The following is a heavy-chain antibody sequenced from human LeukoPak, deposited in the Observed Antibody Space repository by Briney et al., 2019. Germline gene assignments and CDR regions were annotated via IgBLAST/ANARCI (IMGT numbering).Heavy chain of an antibody. J-gene: IGHJ3*02. CDR2: ISGSGGST. CDR1: GFPFNIFA. CDR3: AKDRTGTTRMMSGGAFDI. Sequence: GGSLRLSCAASGFPFNIFAMTWVSQAPGKGLEWVSAISGSGGSTYYADSVKGRFTISRDNSKNTLFLQMNSLRAEDTAVYYCAKDRTGTTRMMSGGAFDIWGQGTMVTVSS. D-gene: IGHD1-1*01. V-gene: IGHV3-23*01.